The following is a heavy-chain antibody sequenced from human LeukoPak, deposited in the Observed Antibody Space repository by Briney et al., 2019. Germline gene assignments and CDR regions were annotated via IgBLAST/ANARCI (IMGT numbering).Heavy chain of an antibody. CDR1: GGSISSSSSY. J-gene: IGHJ5*02. CDR2: IYYSGST. CDR3: ASTYYYNSISFGNNWFDP. D-gene: IGHD3-22*01. Sequence: SETLSLACTVSGGSISSSSSYWGWIRQPPGKGLEWIGGIYYSGSTYYNPSLKSRVTISVDTSKNQFSLKLSSVTAADTAVYYCASTYYYNSISFGNNWFDPWGQGTLVTVSS. V-gene: IGHV4-39*01.